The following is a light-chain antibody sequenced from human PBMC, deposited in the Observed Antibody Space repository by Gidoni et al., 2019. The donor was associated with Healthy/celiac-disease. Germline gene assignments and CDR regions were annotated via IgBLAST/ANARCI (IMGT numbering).Light chain of an antibody. CDR3: QQSYSTPRT. V-gene: IGKV1-39*01. Sequence: IQMTQSPSSLSASVGDRVTITCRASQSIRSYLNWYPQKPGKAPKLLIYAASSLQSGVPSRFSGSGSGTDFTLTISSLQPEDFATYYCQQSYSTPRTFGGGTKVEIK. CDR2: AAS. J-gene: IGKJ4*01. CDR1: QSIRSY.